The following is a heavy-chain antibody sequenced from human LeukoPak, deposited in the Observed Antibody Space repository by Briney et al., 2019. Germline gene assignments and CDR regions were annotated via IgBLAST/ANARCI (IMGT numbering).Heavy chain of an antibody. CDR3: ARGQGDFWSGYYYYYYMDV. V-gene: IGHV3-48*04. CDR2: ISSSSGTI. Sequence: GGSLRLSCAASGFTFSSYSMNWVRQAPGKGLEWVSYISSSSGTIYNADSVTGRFTISRDNAKNSLYLQMNSLRAEDTALYYCARGQGDFWSGYYYYYYMDVWGKGTTVTVSS. CDR1: GFTFSSYS. J-gene: IGHJ6*03. D-gene: IGHD3-3*01.